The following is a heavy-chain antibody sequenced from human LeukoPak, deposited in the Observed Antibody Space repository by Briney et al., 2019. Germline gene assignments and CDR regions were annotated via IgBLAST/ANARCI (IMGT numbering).Heavy chain of an antibody. D-gene: IGHD1-14*01. CDR2: IGPTGSDR. J-gene: IGHJ4*02. V-gene: IGHV3-21*06. CDR1: GFTFGTYG. Sequence: GGSLRLSCAASGFTFGTYGMSWVRQAPGKGLEWVASIGPTGSDRYHADSIKGRFTISRDNANNFLYLQMNSLRAEDTAVYYCATETNGRHYDYWGQGTLLTVSS. CDR3: ATETNGRHYDY.